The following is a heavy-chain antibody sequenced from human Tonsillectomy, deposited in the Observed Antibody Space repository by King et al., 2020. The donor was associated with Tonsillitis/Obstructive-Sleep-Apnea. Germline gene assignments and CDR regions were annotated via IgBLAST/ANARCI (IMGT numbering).Heavy chain of an antibody. Sequence: VQLVESGGGSVQPGGSLRLSCAASGFTFSNYWMHWVRQAPGKGLVWVSRINTDGSSTSYADSATGRFTISRDNAMNTLYLQMNSLRAEDTAVYYCAREEGSGSYYHWGQGSLVTVSS. J-gene: IGHJ5*02. CDR3: AREEGSGSYYH. CDR1: GFTFSNYW. D-gene: IGHD1-26*01. V-gene: IGHV3-74*01. CDR2: INTDGSST.